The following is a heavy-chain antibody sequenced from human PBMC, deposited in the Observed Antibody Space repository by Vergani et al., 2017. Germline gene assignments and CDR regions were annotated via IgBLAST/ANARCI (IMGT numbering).Heavy chain of an antibody. CDR3: TTDPRYSGDGSCYWLRDHHYYGMDV. D-gene: IGHD2-21*01. CDR2: IKSTFDRGTT. V-gene: IGHV3-15*07. CDR1: GFSFRNAW. Sequence: VQLVESGGGLVKPGGSLRLSCAASGFSFRNAWMNWVRRTPGKGLEWVGRIKSTFDRGTTDYAAAVKGRFTISRDDSKNTLFLQMNGLKTEDIGVYYCTTDPRYSGDGSCYWLRDHHYYGMDVWGQGTTVTVSS. J-gene: IGHJ6*02.